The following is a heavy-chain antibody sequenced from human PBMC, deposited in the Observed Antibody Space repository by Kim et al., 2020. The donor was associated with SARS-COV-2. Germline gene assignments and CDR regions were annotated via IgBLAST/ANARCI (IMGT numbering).Heavy chain of an antibody. CDR1: GFTFSSYG. V-gene: IGHV3-33*05. CDR3: ARFEGWLPY. D-gene: IGHD3-9*01. Sequence: LSLTCAASGFTFSSYGMHWVRQAPGKGLEWVAVISYDGSNKYYADSVKGRFTISRDNSKNTLYLQMNSLRAEDTAVYYCARFEGWLPYWGQGTLVTVSS. CDR2: ISYDGSNK. J-gene: IGHJ4*02.